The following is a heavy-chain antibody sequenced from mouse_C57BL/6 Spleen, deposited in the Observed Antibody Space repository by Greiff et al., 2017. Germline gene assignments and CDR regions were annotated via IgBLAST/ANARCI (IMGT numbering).Heavy chain of an antibody. J-gene: IGHJ1*03. Sequence: EVKLVESGTVLARPGASVKMSCKTSGYTFTSYWMHWVKQRPGQGLEWIGAIYPGNSDTSYNQKFKGKAKLTAVTSASTAYMELSSLTNEDSAVYYCTRLGFYYYGSREGYWYFDVWGTGTTVTVSS. CDR3: TRLGFYYYGSREGYWYFDV. D-gene: IGHD1-1*01. CDR2: IYPGNSDT. V-gene: IGHV1-5*01. CDR1: GYTFTSYW.